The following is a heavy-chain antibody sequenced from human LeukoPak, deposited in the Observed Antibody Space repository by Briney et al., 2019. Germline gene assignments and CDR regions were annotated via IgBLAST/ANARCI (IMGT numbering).Heavy chain of an antibody. V-gene: IGHV4-59*12. CDR2: IYYSGST. CDR1: GGSISSYY. CDR3: ARDRIAVAGTSGGYFDY. Sequence: SETLSLTCTVSGGSISSYYWSWIRQPPGKGLEWIGYIYYSGSTNYNPSLKSRVTISVDTFKNQFSLKLSSVTAADTAVYYCARDRIAVAGTSGGYFDYWGQGTLVTVSS. D-gene: IGHD6-19*01. J-gene: IGHJ4*02.